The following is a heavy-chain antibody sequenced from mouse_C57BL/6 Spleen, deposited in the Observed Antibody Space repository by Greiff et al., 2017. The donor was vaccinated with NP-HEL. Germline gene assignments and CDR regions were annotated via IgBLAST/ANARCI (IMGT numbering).Heavy chain of an antibody. CDR2: IYPSDSET. V-gene: IGHV1-61*01. D-gene: IGHD1-1*01. Sequence: QVQLQQPGAELVRPGSSVKLSCKASGYTFTSYWMDWVKQRPGQGLEWIGNIYPSDSETHYNQKFKDKATLTVDKSSSTAYMQLSSLTSEDSAVYYCARGYYGSSHYWYFDVWGTGTTVTVSS. J-gene: IGHJ1*03. CDR3: ARGYYGSSHYWYFDV. CDR1: GYTFTSYW.